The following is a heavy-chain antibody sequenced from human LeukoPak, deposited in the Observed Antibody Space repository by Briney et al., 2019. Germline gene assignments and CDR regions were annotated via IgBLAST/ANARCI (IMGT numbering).Heavy chain of an antibody. CDR3: ARDIIAVAGKVFDY. CDR2: ISSSSSYI. D-gene: IGHD6-19*01. J-gene: IGHJ4*02. Sequence: PGGSLRLSCAASRFTFSSYSMNWVRQAPGKGLEWVSSISSSSSYIYYADSVKGRFTISRDNAKNSLYLQMNSLRAEDTAVYYCARDIIAVAGKVFDYWGQGTLVTVSS. CDR1: RFTFSSYS. V-gene: IGHV3-21*01.